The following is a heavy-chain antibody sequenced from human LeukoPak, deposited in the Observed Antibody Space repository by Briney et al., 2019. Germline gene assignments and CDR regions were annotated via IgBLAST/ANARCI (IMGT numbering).Heavy chain of an antibody. CDR3: AAEAAYYYDSRDAFDV. V-gene: IGHV1-58*01. J-gene: IGHJ3*01. CDR1: GFTFTSSA. D-gene: IGHD3-22*01. Sequence: GTSVKVSCKASGFTFTSSAVQWVRLARGQRLEWIGWIVVGSGNTNYAQKFQERVTITRDMSTSLVYMELSSLRSEDTAVYYCAAEAAYYYDSRDAFDVWGQGTMVTVSS. CDR2: IVVGSGNT.